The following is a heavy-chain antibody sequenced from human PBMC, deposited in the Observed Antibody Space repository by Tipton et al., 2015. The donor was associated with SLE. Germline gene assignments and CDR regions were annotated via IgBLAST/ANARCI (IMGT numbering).Heavy chain of an antibody. CDR1: GRSINSNSYQ. CDR2: VYHRGST. Sequence: LRLSCTVSGRSINSNSYQWGWIRQPPGKGLEWIGSVYHRGSTSYNPSLKSRVIISVDTSSNQFSLRLHPVTAADTAVYYCARELHSWGQGILVTVSS. CDR3: ARELHS. V-gene: IGHV4-39*07. J-gene: IGHJ5*02. D-gene: IGHD3-3*02.